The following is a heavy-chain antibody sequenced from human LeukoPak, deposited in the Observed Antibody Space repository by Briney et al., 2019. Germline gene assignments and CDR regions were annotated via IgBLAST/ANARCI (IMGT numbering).Heavy chain of an antibody. D-gene: IGHD3-10*01. V-gene: IGHV3-21*01. J-gene: IGHJ6*03. CDR1: GFTFSSYS. CDR2: ISSSSSYI. CDR3: ARLTYYYGSGSYYNRFYYYYMDV. Sequence: GGSLRLSCAASGFTFSSYSMNWVRQAPGKGLEWVSSISSSSSYIYYADSVKGRFTISRDNAKNSLYLQMNSLRAEDTAVYYCARLTYYYGSGSYYNRFYYYYMDVWGKGTTVTISS.